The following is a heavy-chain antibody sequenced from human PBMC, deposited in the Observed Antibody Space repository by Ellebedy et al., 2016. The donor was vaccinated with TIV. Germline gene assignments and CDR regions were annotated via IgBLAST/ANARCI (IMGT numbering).Heavy chain of an antibody. CDR3: AYRAPTSGDI. CDR2: INHSGST. J-gene: IGHJ3*02. V-gene: IGHV4-34*01. Sequence: SETLSLXXAVYGGSFSGYYWNWIRQPPGKGLEWIGEINHSGSTNYNPSLKSRVTISVDTSKNQFSLKLSSVTAADTAVYYCAYRAPTSGDIWGQGTMVTVSS. D-gene: IGHD3-10*01. CDR1: GGSFSGYY.